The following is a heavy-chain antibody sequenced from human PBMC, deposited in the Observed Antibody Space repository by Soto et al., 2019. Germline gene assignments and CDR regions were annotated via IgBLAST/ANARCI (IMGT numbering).Heavy chain of an antibody. D-gene: IGHD2-2*01. CDR1: GYTFTGYY. CDR2: IIPIFGTA. CDR3: ARELGYCSSTSCYSSVYYYGMDV. V-gene: IGHV1-69*06. Sequence: AASVKVSCKASGYTFTGYYMHWVRQAPGQGLEWMGGIIPIFGTANYAQKFQGRVTITADKSTSTAYMELSSLRSEDTAVYYCARELGYCSSTSCYSSVYYYGMDVWGQGTTVTVSS. J-gene: IGHJ6*02.